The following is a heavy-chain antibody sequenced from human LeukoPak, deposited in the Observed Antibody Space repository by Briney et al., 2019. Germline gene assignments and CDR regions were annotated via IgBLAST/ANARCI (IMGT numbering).Heavy chain of an antibody. J-gene: IGHJ1*01. CDR3: ARRSYDYVWGSYLSADYFQH. D-gene: IGHD3-16*02. V-gene: IGHV3-7*01. CDR1: GFTFSSYW. CDR2: IKQDGSEK. Sequence: GGSLRLSCAASGFTFSSYWMSWVRQAPGRGLEWVDNIKQDGSEKYYVDSVKGRFTISRDNAKNSLYLQMNSLRAEDTAVYYCARRSYDYVWGSYLSADYFQHWGQGTLVTVSS.